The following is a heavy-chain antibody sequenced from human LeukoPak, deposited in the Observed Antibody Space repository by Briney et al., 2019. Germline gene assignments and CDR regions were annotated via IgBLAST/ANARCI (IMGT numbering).Heavy chain of an antibody. CDR1: GFPFSVYE. Sequence: GRSLRLSCVVSGFPFSVYEMNWVRQAPGKGLEWVSNIASSGTIKYYADSVKGRFSISRDNAKSSLYLQMNSLRVEDTAVYYCALLAVASDFDYWGQGALATVSS. CDR2: IASSGTIK. J-gene: IGHJ4*02. V-gene: IGHV3-48*03. D-gene: IGHD6-19*01. CDR3: ALLAVASDFDY.